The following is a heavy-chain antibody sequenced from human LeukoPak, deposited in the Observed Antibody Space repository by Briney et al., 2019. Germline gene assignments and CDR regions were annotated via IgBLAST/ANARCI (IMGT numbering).Heavy chain of an antibody. D-gene: IGHD4-17*01. CDR1: GGSISSGDYY. Sequence: PSETLSLTCTVSGGSISSGDYYWSWIRQPPGKGLEWIVYIYYSGSTYYNPSLKSRVTISVDTSKNQFSLKLSSVTAADTAVYYCARSPNDYGDHDAFDIWGQGTMVTVSS. CDR2: IYYSGST. V-gene: IGHV4-30-4*08. J-gene: IGHJ3*02. CDR3: ARSPNDYGDHDAFDI.